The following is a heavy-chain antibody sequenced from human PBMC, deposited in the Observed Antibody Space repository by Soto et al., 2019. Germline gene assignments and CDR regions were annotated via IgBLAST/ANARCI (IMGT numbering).Heavy chain of an antibody. D-gene: IGHD3-10*01. Sequence: EVQLVESGGGLVQPGGSLRLSCAASGFSFSTYAMTWVRQAPGKGLEWVSDISDSGGSTYYADSVKGRLTISRDNSKNTLYLQMNSLRAEDTAVYYCAKDLYGSGSYYGMDVWGQGTTVTVSS. CDR1: GFSFSTYA. V-gene: IGHV3-23*04. CDR2: ISDSGGST. CDR3: AKDLYGSGSYYGMDV. J-gene: IGHJ6*02.